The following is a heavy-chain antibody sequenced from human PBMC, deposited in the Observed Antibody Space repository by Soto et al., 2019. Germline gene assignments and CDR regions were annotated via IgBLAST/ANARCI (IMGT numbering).Heavy chain of an antibody. CDR2: INPSGGST. V-gene: IGHV1-46*01. D-gene: IGHD3-22*01. CDR3: ARSRITMIVVDPHYFDY. Sequence: ASVKVSCKASGYTFTSYYMHWVRQAPGQGLEWMGIINPSGGSTSYAQKFQGRVTMTRDTSTSTVYMELSSLRSEDTAVYYCARSRITMIVVDPHYFDYWGQGTLVTVSS. CDR1: GYTFTSYY. J-gene: IGHJ4*02.